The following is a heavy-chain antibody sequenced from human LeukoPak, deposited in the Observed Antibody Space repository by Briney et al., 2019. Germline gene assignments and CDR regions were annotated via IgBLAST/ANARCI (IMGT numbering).Heavy chain of an antibody. D-gene: IGHD2-15*01. V-gene: IGHV1-2*02. Sequence: ASVKVSCKASGYTFTGYCMHWVRQAPGQGLEWMGWINPNSGGTNYAQKFQGRVTITADKSTSTAYMELSSLRSEDTAVYYCARCNCSGGSCYWRGPHFDYWGQGTLVTVSS. CDR3: ARCNCSGGSCYWRGPHFDY. J-gene: IGHJ4*02. CDR2: INPNSGGT. CDR1: GYTFTGYC.